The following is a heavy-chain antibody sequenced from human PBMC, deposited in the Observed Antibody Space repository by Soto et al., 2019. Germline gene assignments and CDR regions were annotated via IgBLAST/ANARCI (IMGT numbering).Heavy chain of an antibody. CDR3: ARLVEEHLYYYDSSGYYYFDY. Sequence: PGESLKISCKGSGYSFTSYWIGWVRQMPGKGLEWMGIIYPGDSDTRYSPSFQGQVTISADKSISTAYLQWSSLKASDTAMYYCARLVEEHLYYYDSSGYYYFDYWGQGTLVTVSS. CDR2: IYPGDSDT. CDR1: GYSFTSYW. J-gene: IGHJ4*02. D-gene: IGHD3-22*01. V-gene: IGHV5-51*01.